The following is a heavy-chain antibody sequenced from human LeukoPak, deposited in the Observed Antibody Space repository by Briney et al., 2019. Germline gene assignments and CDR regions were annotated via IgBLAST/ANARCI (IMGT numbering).Heavy chain of an antibody. D-gene: IGHD5-12*01. CDR2: ISYSGST. V-gene: IGHV4-59*08. J-gene: IGHJ4*02. CDR1: GGSISGYY. Sequence: SETLSLTCTVSGGSISGYYWTWIRQPPGKGLEWIGYISYSGSTSSHPSLKSRVTISLDTSKNQFSLKLTSVTAADTAIYYCVRGYSGYPYYLDYWGQGTLVTVSS. CDR3: VRGYSGYPYYLDY.